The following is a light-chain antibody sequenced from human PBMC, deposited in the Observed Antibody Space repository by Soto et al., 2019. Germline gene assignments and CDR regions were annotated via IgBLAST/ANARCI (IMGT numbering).Light chain of an antibody. J-gene: IGKJ4*01. CDR2: GAS. CDR1: QDIAIY. V-gene: IGKV1-9*01. Sequence: IQLTQSPSSLSASVGDRVTITCRASQDIAIYLAWYQQKPGEAPKLLIYGASTLYGGVPSTFSGSGSGTDFALTITRLQAEDLATSYCQQLRMYPSTFGGGTKVEIK. CDR3: QQLRMYPST.